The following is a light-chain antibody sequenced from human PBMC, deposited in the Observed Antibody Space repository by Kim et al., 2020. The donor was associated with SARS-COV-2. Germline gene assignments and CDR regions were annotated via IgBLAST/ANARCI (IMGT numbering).Light chain of an antibody. V-gene: IGKV1-33*01. CDR1: QDIINR. J-gene: IGKJ2*01. Sequence: SASVGDRVTISCQASQDIINRLNWYQFKPGKAPKLLIYGASNLETGVPSRFSGSGSGTDFTFTISTLQPEDIATYYCEQHHNLPYTFGQGTKLEI. CDR3: EQHHNLPYT. CDR2: GAS.